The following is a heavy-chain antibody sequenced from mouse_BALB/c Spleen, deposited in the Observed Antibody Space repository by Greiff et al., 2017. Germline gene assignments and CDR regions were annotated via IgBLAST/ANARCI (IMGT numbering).Heavy chain of an antibody. CDR3: TRGGLRMAY. CDR2: INPSNGGT. Sequence: QVQLQQPGAELVKPGASVKLSCKASGYTFTSYYMYWVKQRPGQGLEWIGGINPSNGGTNFNEKLKSKATLTVDKSSSTAYMQLSSLTSEDSAVYYCTRGGLRMAYWGQGTLVTVSA. CDR1: GYTFTSYY. D-gene: IGHD3-1*01. J-gene: IGHJ3*01. V-gene: IGHV1S81*02.